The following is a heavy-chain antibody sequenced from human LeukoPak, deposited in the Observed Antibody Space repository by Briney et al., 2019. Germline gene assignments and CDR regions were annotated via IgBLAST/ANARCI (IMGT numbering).Heavy chain of an antibody. Sequence: SETLSLTCAVYGGSFSGYYWSWIRQPPGKGLEWIGEINHSGNTNYNPSLKSRVTISVDTSKNQFSLKLSSVTAADTAVYYCARAYYVVVAAAFDYWGQGTLVTVSS. CDR1: GGSFSGYY. J-gene: IGHJ4*02. D-gene: IGHD2-15*01. V-gene: IGHV4-34*01. CDR3: ARAYYVVVAAAFDY. CDR2: INHSGNT.